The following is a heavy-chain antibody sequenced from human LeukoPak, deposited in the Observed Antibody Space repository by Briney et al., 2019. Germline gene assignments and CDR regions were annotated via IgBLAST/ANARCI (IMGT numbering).Heavy chain of an antibody. CDR3: ARPGYSSLTAYFDY. V-gene: IGHV4-39*01. CDR1: GGSISSSSYY. D-gene: IGHD6-13*01. J-gene: IGHJ4*02. CDR2: IYYSGST. Sequence: PSETLSLTCTVSGGSISSSSYYWGWIRQPPGKGLEWIGSIYYSGSTYYNPSLKSRVTISVDTSKNQFSPKLSSVTAADTAVYYCARPGYSSLTAYFDYWGQGTLVTVSS.